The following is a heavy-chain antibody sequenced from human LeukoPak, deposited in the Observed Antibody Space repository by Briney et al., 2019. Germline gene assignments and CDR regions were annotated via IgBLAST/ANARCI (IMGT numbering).Heavy chain of an antibody. CDR3: ANAVVVTEGDADY. CDR1: GFTFSSYA. Sequence: GGSLRLSCAASGFTFSSYAMSWVRQAPGKGLEWVSAISGSGGSTYYADSVKGRFTISRDKSKNTLYLQMNSLRAEDTAVYYCANAVVVTEGDADYWGQGTLVTVSS. CDR2: ISGSGGST. J-gene: IGHJ4*02. D-gene: IGHD2-21*02. V-gene: IGHV3-23*01.